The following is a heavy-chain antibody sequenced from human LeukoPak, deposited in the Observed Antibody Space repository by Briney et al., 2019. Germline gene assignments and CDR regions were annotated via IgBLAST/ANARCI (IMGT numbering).Heavy chain of an antibody. D-gene: IGHD3-10*01. CDR1: GYTFTSYG. V-gene: IGHV1-3*01. Sequence: ASVKVSCKASGYTFTSYGISWVRQAPGQRLEWMGWINAGNGNTKYSQKFQGRVTITRDTSASTAYMELSSLRSEDTAVYYCARDKGSGHWYFDLWGRGTLVTVSS. CDR3: ARDKGSGHWYFDL. J-gene: IGHJ2*01. CDR2: INAGNGNT.